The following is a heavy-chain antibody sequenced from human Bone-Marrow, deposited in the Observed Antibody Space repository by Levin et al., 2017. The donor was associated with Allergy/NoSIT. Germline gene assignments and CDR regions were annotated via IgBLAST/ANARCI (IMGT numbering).Heavy chain of an antibody. CDR3: ARDLYKFWDYGSGSYYAVVHYYYYYGMDV. Sequence: GESLKISCAASGFTFSSYAMHWVRQAPGKGLEWVAVISYDGSNKYYADSVKGRFTISRDNSKNTLYLQMNSLRAEDTAVYYCARDLYKFWDYGSGSYYAVVHYYYYYGMDVWGQGTTVTVSS. CDR2: ISYDGSNK. CDR1: GFTFSSYA. J-gene: IGHJ6*02. V-gene: IGHV3-30-3*01. D-gene: IGHD3-10*01.